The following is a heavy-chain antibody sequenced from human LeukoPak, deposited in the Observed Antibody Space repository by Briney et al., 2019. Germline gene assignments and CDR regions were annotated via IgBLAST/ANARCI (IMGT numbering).Heavy chain of an antibody. V-gene: IGHV3-33*01. CDR1: GFTFSSYG. D-gene: IGHD3-10*01. J-gene: IGHJ4*02. Sequence: GGSLRLSCAASGFTFSSYGMHWVRQAPGKGLEWVAVIWYDGSNKYYADSVKGRYTISRDNSKNTLYLQMNSLRAEDTAVYYCAREEVGYGSGSYLFDYWGQGTLVTVSS. CDR3: AREEVGYGSGSYLFDY. CDR2: IWYDGSNK.